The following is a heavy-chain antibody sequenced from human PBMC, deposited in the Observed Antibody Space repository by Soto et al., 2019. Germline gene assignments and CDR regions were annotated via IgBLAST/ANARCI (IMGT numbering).Heavy chain of an antibody. D-gene: IGHD3-3*01. Sequence: ASVKVSCKASGYTFTGYYMHWVRQAPGQGLEWMGWINPNSGGTNYAQKFQGRVTMTRDTSISTAYTELSRLRSDDTAVYYCARDPTAGYDFWSGYLLKRHDPSFDPWGQGTLVTVSS. CDR2: INPNSGGT. CDR1: GYTFTGYY. CDR3: ARDPTAGYDFWSGYLLKRHDPSFDP. J-gene: IGHJ5*02. V-gene: IGHV1-2*02.